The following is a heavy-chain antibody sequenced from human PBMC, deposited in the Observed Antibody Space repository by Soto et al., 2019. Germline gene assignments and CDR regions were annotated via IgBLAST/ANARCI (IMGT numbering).Heavy chain of an antibody. D-gene: IGHD6-19*01. V-gene: IGHV1-46*03. Sequence: ASVKVSCKASGGTFSSYAISWVRQAPGQGLEWMGIINPSGGSTSYAQKYQGRVTMTRDTSTSTVYIELSRLRSEDTAVYYCARSSRFSSGGYSSGWFGGGLAYWGQGTLVTVSS. CDR1: GGTFSSYA. CDR3: ARSSRFSSGGYSSGWFGGGLAY. CDR2: INPSGGST. J-gene: IGHJ4*02.